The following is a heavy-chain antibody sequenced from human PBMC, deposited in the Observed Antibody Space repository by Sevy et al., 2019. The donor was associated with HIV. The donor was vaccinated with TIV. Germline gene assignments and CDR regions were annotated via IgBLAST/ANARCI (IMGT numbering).Heavy chain of an antibody. CDR3: ARGAYYYDSSGYYAQYYFDY. V-gene: IGHV3-11*01. CDR2: ISSSGSTI. J-gene: IGHJ4*02. D-gene: IGHD3-22*01. Sequence: GESLKISCAASGFTFSDYYMSWIRQAPGKGLEWVSYISSSGSTIYYADSVKGRFTISRDNAKNSLYLQMNSLRAEDTAVYYCARGAYYYDSSGYYAQYYFDYWGQGTLVTVSS. CDR1: GFTFSDYY.